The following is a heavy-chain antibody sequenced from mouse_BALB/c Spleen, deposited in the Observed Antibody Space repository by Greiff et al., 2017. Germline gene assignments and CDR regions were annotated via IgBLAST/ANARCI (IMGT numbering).Heavy chain of an antibody. V-gene: IGHV1-31*01. D-gene: IGHD4-1*01. Sequence: EVQVVESRPELVKPGASVKISCKASGYSFTGYYMHWVKQSHGKSLEWIGYIYPYNGFSSYNQKFKGKATLTVDKSSSTAYMELRSLTSEDSAAFILNCAWFAYWGQGTLVTVSA. CDR1: GYSFTGYY. CDR2: IYPYNGFS. J-gene: IGHJ3*01. CDR3: NCAWFAY.